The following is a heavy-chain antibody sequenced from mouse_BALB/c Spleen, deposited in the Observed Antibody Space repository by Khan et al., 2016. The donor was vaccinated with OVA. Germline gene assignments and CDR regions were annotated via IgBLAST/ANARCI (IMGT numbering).Heavy chain of an antibody. CDR3: ARWGYGSPLAY. Sequence: QVQLQQSGPELVRPGASVKMSCEASGYTFTSYWIHWVKQRPGQGLEWIGMIDPSNSETRLNQKFKDKSPLTIDKSSNTAYLPLSRLTSEDSAVYYCARWGYGSPLAYWGQGALVTVSA. CDR1: GYTFTSYW. J-gene: IGHJ3*01. CDR2: IDPSNSET. V-gene: IGHV1S127*01. D-gene: IGHD1-1*01.